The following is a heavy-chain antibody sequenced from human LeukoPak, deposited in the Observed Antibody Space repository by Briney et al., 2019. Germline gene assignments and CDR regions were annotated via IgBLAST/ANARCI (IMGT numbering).Heavy chain of an antibody. CDR2: IRGSGGGK. V-gene: IGHV3-23*01. CDR1: GFTFSSFA. CDR3: AKPEVDGDFGLPEYFQH. D-gene: IGHD4-17*01. Sequence: PGGSLRLSCAASGFTFSSFAMRWFRQAPGKGLDGVPVIRGSGGGKYYADSVKGRFTISRDNSKNTLYLQVNSLRAEDTAVYYCAKPEVDGDFGLPEYFQHWGQGTLVTASS. J-gene: IGHJ1*01.